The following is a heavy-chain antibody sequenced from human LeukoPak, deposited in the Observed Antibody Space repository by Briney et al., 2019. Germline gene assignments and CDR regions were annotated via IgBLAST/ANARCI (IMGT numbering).Heavy chain of an antibody. J-gene: IGHJ4*02. Sequence: GASVKVSCKASGYTFTNYALHWARQAPGQRLEWMGWINAGNGNTRYSQKFQGRVTITRDTSASTAYMELGSPRSEDTAVYYCTRLYSGNYPYDYWGQGTLVTVSS. CDR1: GYTFTNYA. CDR2: INAGNGNT. CDR3: TRLYSGNYPYDY. V-gene: IGHV1-3*01. D-gene: IGHD1-26*01.